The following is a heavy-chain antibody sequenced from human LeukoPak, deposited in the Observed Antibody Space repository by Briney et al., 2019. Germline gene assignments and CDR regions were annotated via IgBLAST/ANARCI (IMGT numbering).Heavy chain of an antibody. V-gene: IGHV1-2*02. CDR3: ARGFAEEGTTTGAFDI. CDR2: INPNSGGT. Sequence: ASVKVSCKASGYTFSGYYVHWVRQAPGRGLEWMGWINPNSGGTNYAQKFQGRVTMTRDTSISTAYMELRRLGSGDTAVYYCARGFAEEGTTTGAFDIWGHGTMVTVSS. J-gene: IGHJ3*02. CDR1: GYTFSGYY. D-gene: IGHD1-7*01.